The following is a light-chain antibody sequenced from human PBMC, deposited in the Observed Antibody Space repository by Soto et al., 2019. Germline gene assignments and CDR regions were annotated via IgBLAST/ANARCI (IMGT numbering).Light chain of an antibody. V-gene: IGLV2-18*02. CDR1: SSDVGNSNG. J-gene: IGLJ1*01. CDR2: DVS. Sequence: QSVLTQPPSVSGSPRQSVAISCTGTSSDVGNSNGVSWYQQPPGTAPKLMIYDVSNRPSGVPDRFSGSKSGNTASLTISGLHAEDEDDYYCSSYKSSSTCVFGTGTKVTV. CDR3: SSYKSSSTCV.